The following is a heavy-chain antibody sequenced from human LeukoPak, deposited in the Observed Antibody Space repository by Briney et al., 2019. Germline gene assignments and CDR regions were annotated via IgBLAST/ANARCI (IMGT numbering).Heavy chain of an antibody. CDR3: ARVPAWNGYYFDY. CDR2: IYSGGNT. J-gene: IGHJ4*02. D-gene: IGHD1-1*01. Sequence: GGSLRLSCAASGFTVSSNYMSWVRQAPGKGLEWVSVIYSGGNTYYADSVKGRFTISRDNSKNTLYLQMNSLRAEDTAVYYCARVPAWNGYYFDYWGQGTLVTVPS. V-gene: IGHV3-66*01. CDR1: GFTVSSNY.